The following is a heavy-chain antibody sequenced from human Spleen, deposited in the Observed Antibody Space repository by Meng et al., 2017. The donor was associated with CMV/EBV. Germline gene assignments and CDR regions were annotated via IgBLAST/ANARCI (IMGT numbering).Heavy chain of an antibody. V-gene: IGHV3-33*03. J-gene: IGHJ4*02. CDR2: IWYDGSNK. D-gene: IGHD3-22*01. CDR1: GFTFDDYA. Sequence: GGSLRLSCAASGFTFDDYAMHWVRQAPGKGLEWVAVIWYDGSNKYHADSVKGRFTISRDKSKNTLDLEMNSLRAEDTAVYYCAKDRNQYDSSGSSPFDSWGQGTLVTVSS. CDR3: AKDRNQYDSSGSSPFDS.